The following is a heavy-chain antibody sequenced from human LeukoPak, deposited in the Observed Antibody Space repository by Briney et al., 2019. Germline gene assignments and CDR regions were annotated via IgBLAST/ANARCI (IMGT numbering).Heavy chain of an antibody. CDR1: GYTFTGYY. V-gene: IGHV1-2*02. D-gene: IGHD6-19*01. J-gene: IGHJ4*02. CDR2: INPNSGGT. CDR3: ARAPKEDSSGIDY. Sequence: ASVKVSCKASGYTFTGYYMHWVRQAPGQGLEWMGWINPNSGGTNYAQKFQGRVTMTRDTSISTAYMELRSLRSDDTAVYYCARAPKEDSSGIDYWGQGTLVTVSS.